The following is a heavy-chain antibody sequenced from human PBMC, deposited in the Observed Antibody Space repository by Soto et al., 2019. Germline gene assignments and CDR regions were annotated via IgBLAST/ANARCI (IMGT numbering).Heavy chain of an antibody. J-gene: IGHJ6*03. CDR3: ARDRGVAPPVAGNTHYYYYMDV. CDR2: ISAYNGNT. V-gene: IGHV1-18*01. Sequence: QDQLVQSGVEVQKPGASVKVSCKASGYSFTNYGITWVRQAPGQGFEWMGWISAYNGNTKYAQKLQGRVTMTTDASTSTAYLELRSLTSDDTAVYYCARDRGVAPPVAGNTHYYYYMDVWGKGTTVTVSS. CDR1: GYSFTNYG. D-gene: IGHD6-19*01.